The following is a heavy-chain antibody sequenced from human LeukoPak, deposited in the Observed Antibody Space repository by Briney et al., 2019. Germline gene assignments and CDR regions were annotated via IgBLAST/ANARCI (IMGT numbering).Heavy chain of an antibody. V-gene: IGHV1-2*02. J-gene: IGHJ5*02. CDR1: GYTFTGYY. Sequence: GASVKVSCKASGYTFTGYYMHWVRQAPGQGLEWMGWINPNSGGTNYAQKFQGRVTMTRDTSISTAYMELSRLRSDDTAVYYCARDCFGFFNWFDPWGQGTLVTVSS. CDR2: INPNSGGT. CDR3: ARDCFGFFNWFDP. D-gene: IGHD3-3*01.